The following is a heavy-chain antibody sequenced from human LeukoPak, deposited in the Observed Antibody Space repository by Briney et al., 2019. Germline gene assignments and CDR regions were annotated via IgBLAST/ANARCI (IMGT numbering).Heavy chain of an antibody. CDR2: IYPGDSDT. CDR1: GYSFTSYW. CDR3: ARHPGGYCSSTSCLGGDYYYYGMDV. D-gene: IGHD2-2*01. J-gene: IGHJ6*02. V-gene: IGHV5-51*01. Sequence: GESLKISCKGSGYSFTSYWIGWVRQMPGKGLAWMGIIYPGDSDTRYSPSFQGQVTISADKSISTAYLQWSSLKASGTAMYYCARHPGGYCSSTSCLGGDYYYYGMDVWGQGTTVTVSS.